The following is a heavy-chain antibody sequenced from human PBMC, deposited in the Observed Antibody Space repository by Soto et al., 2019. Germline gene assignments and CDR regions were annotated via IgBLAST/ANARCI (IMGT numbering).Heavy chain of an antibody. CDR1: GFTFSSYA. V-gene: IGHV3-30-3*01. CDR3: ARPDYGSASYPDY. D-gene: IGHD3-10*01. Sequence: QVQLVESGGGVVQPGRSLRLSCAASGFTFSSYAMHWVRQAPGKGLEWVAVISYDGGNKYYADSVKGRFTISRDNSKNTLYLQINSLRAEDTAVYYCARPDYGSASYPDYWGQGTLVTVSS. CDR2: ISYDGGNK. J-gene: IGHJ4*02.